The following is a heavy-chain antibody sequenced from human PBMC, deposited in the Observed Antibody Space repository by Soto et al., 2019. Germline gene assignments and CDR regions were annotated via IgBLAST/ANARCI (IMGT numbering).Heavy chain of an antibody. D-gene: IGHD1-26*01. J-gene: IGHJ3*02. Sequence: ASVKVSCKASGGTFSSYTISWVRQAPGQGLEWMGRIIPILGIANYAQKFQGRVTITADKSTSTAYMELSSLRSEDTAVYYSARPSGSYHDAFDIWGQGTMVTVSS. V-gene: IGHV1-69*02. CDR3: ARPSGSYHDAFDI. CDR2: IIPILGIA. CDR1: GGTFSSYT.